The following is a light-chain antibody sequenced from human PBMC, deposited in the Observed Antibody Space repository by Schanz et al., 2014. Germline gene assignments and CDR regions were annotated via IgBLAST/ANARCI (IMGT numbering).Light chain of an antibody. CDR2: GNS. V-gene: IGLV1-40*01. CDR1: SSNLGASYD. Sequence: QSVLTQPPSVSGAPGQRVTISCTGSSSNLGASYDVQWYQQLPGTAPKLLVYGNSNRPSGVPDRFSGSKSDTSASLAISGLQSEDEADYYCAAWDDSLNGSWVFGGGTKLTVL. CDR3: AAWDDSLNGSWV. J-gene: IGLJ3*02.